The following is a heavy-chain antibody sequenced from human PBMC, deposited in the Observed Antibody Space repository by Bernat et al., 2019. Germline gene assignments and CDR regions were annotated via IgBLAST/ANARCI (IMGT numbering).Heavy chain of an antibody. Sequence: EVQLVESGGGLVQPGGSLRLSCAASGLTFSSYWMHWVRQAPGKGLVWVSRVNSDGSSTSYADSVKGRFTVSRDNAKNTLYLQMNSLRAEDTAVYFCAKDRGSAPRGLFDYWGQGTLVTVSS. D-gene: IGHD3-10*01. CDR3: AKDRGSAPRGLFDY. CDR2: VNSDGSST. CDR1: GLTFSSYW. V-gene: IGHV3-74*01. J-gene: IGHJ4*02.